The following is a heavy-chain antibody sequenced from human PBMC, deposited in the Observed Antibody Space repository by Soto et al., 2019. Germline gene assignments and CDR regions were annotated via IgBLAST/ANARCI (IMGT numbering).Heavy chain of an antibody. D-gene: IGHD1-26*01. Sequence: QVQLVQSGAEVKKPGSSVKVSCKASGGTFSSYVISWVRQAPGQGLEWMGGIIPIFGTADYAQKFQGRVTITADESTSTAYMELSSLRSEDTAVCYCASHSGSSPEGRYYYGMDVWGQGTTVTVSS. V-gene: IGHV1-69*12. CDR3: ASHSGSSPEGRYYYGMDV. CDR2: IIPIFGTA. J-gene: IGHJ6*02. CDR1: GGTFSSYV.